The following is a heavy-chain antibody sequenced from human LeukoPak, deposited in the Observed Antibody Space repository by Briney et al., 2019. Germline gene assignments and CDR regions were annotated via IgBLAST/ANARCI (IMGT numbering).Heavy chain of an antibody. J-gene: IGHJ4*02. CDR2: ISGSGGST. Sequence: PGGSRRVSCAPSGFTFGSYAMSWVRQAPGKWLEWVSAISGSGGSTYYADSVNGRFTISRDNSKNTLYLQMNSLRAEDTAVYYCAKDLIRGMVRAVKIDYWGQGTLVIVSS. CDR1: GFTFGSYA. D-gene: IGHD3-10*01. V-gene: IGHV3-23*01. CDR3: AKDLIRGMVRAVKIDY.